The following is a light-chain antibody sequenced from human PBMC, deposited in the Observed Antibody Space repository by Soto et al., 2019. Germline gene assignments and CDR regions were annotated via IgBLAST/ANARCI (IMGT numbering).Light chain of an antibody. CDR2: DAS. J-gene: IGKJ4*01. Sequence: EIVLTQSPATLSLSPGERATLSCRASQSVSSDLAWYQQKPGQAPRLLIYDASTRATGIPARFSGSGSGTDFTLTIRSLETEDFAFYYCQQRSNWSPLTFGGGTKVEI. CDR1: QSVSSD. V-gene: IGKV3-11*01. CDR3: QQRSNWSPLT.